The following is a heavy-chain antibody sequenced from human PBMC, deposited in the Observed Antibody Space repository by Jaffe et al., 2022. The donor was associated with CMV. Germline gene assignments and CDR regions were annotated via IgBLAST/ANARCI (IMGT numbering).Heavy chain of an antibody. D-gene: IGHD5-18*01. CDR2: ISGSGGST. CDR3: AKEMREGYTYGTGFYY. CDR1: GFTFRKYG. J-gene: IGHJ4*02. V-gene: IGHV3-23*01. Sequence: VQLLESGGGLVQPGGSLRVSCAASGFTFRKYGMSWVRQAPGKGLEWVSGISGSGGSTFYADSVKGRFTISRDNSENTLYLQLNSLRAEDTAVYYCAKEMREGYTYGTGFYYWGQGTLVTVSP.